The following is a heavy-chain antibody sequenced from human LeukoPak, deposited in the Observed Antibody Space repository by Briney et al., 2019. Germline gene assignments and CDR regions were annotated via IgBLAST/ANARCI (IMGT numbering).Heavy chain of an antibody. CDR1: GFTFSSYA. V-gene: IGHV3-23*01. CDR2: ISGSGGST. J-gene: IGHJ4*02. Sequence: GGSLRLSCAASGFTFSSYAMSRVRQAPGKGLEWVSAISGSGGSTYYADSVKGRFTISRDNSKNTLYLQMNSLRAEDTAVYYCARDQDYGSGTPSFDYWGQGTLVTVSS. D-gene: IGHD3-10*01. CDR3: ARDQDYGSGTPSFDY.